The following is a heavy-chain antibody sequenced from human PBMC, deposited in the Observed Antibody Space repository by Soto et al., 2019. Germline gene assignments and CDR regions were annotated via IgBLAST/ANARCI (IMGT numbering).Heavy chain of an antibody. CDR2: IRNKTNNYAT. D-gene: IGHD5-18*01. CDR1: GFTFSDSA. CDR3: TSRRDWTAVDPLDY. Sequence: EVQLVESGGGLVQPGGSLKLSCAASGFTFSDSAMHWVRQASGKGLEWVGRIRNKTNNYATAYNAQEKGRFTISSYDSKNTLYLKLNSLKLDATAVYYCTSRRDWTAVDPLDYWGQGTLVTVSS. J-gene: IGHJ4*02. V-gene: IGHV3-73*02.